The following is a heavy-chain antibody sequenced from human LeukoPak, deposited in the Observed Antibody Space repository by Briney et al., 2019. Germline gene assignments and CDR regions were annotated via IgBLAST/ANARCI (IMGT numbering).Heavy chain of an antibody. J-gene: IGHJ4*02. V-gene: IGHV3-48*04. CDR2: ISSGSSTK. Sequence: GGPLRLSCAASGFTFNSYSMNWVRQAPGKGLEWVSYISSGSSTKYYADSVKGRFTISRDNAKNSLYLQMNSLRAEDTAVYYCVRPPGDYWGQGTLVTVSS. CDR3: VRPPGDY. CDR1: GFTFNSYS.